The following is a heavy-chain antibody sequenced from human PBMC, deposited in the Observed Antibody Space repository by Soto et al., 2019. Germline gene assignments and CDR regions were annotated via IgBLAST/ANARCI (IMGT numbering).Heavy chain of an antibody. D-gene: IGHD2-8*01. Sequence: SETLSLTCTVSGGSISSYYWSWIRQPPGKGLEWIGYIYYSGSTNYNPSLKSRVTISVDTSKNQFSLKLSSVTAADTAVYYCARDGRNGGYLDYWGQGTVVTVSS. CDR2: IYYSGST. V-gene: IGHV4-59*12. CDR3: ARDGRNGGYLDY. J-gene: IGHJ4*02. CDR1: GGSISSYY.